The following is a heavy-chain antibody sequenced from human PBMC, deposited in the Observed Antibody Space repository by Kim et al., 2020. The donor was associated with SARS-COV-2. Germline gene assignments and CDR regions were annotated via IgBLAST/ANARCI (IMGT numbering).Heavy chain of an antibody. CDR3: ARVGYSYGYWFDY. D-gene: IGHD5-18*01. Sequence: YALSVKSRITINPDTAKNQFSRQLNSVTPEDAAVYYCARVGYSYGYWFDYWGQGTLVTVSS. V-gene: IGHV6-1*01. J-gene: IGHJ4*02.